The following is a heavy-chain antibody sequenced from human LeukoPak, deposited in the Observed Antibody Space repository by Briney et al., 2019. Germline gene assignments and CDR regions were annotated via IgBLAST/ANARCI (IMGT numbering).Heavy chain of an antibody. CDR2: INPNSGGT. Sequence: GASVKVSCKASGDTFSSYYMHWVRQAPGQGLEWMGWINPNSGGTNYAQKFQGRVTMTRDTSISTAYMELSRLRSDDTAVYYCATYYYGSGSFDYWGQGTLVTVSS. CDR1: GDTFSSYY. J-gene: IGHJ4*02. CDR3: ATYYYGSGSFDY. D-gene: IGHD3-10*01. V-gene: IGHV1-2*02.